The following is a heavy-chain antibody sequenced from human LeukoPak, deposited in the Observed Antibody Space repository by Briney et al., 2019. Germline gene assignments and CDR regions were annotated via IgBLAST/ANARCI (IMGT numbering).Heavy chain of an antibody. CDR2: IIPIFGTA. V-gene: IGHV1-69*06. J-gene: IGHJ6*04. D-gene: IGHD3-9*01. Sequence: SVKVSCKASGGTFSSYAISWVRQAPGQGLEWMGGIIPIFGTANYAQKFQGRVTITADKSTSTAYMELSSLRSEDTAVYYCAGSDWLNCRGPKGYYYYGMDVWGKGTTVTVSS. CDR3: AGSDWLNCRGPKGYYYYGMDV. CDR1: GGTFSSYA.